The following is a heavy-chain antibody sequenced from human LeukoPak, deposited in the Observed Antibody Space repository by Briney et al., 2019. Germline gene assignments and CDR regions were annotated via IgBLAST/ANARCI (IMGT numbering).Heavy chain of an antibody. V-gene: IGHV3-23*01. D-gene: IGHD5-24*01. CDR3: AKKPATIKFPFDI. Sequence: PGGSLRLSCVGSGFSFSTYDMGWVRQTPGKGLEWVCAISTTGGYTEDADSVKGRFTISRDNSQNTLFLQMHSLRAEDTAVYYCAKKPATIKFPFDIWGQGTLVTVSP. CDR2: ISTTGGYT. J-gene: IGHJ4*02. CDR1: GFSFSTYD.